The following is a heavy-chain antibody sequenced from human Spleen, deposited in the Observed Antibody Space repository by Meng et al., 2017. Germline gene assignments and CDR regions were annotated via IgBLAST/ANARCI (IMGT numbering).Heavy chain of an antibody. CDR2: IRSKAYGGTT. V-gene: IGHV3-49*04. J-gene: IGHJ5*02. Sequence: GGSLRLSCTASGFTFGDYAMSWVRQAPGKGLEWVGLIRSKAYGGTTEYAASVKGRFTISRDDSKSIAYLQMNSLKTEDTAVYYCTRGWELLPNWFDPWGQGTLVTVSS. CDR3: TRGWELLPNWFDP. D-gene: IGHD1-26*01. CDR1: GFTFGDYA.